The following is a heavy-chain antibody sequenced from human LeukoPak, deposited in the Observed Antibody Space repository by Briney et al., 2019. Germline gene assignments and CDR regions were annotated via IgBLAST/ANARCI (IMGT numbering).Heavy chain of an antibody. Sequence: GRSLRLSCAASGFTFSSYGMHWVRQAPGKGLEWVAVIWYDGSNKYYADSVKGRFTISRDNSKNTLYLQMNSLRAEDTAVYYCARTYGDSYNWFDPWGQGTLVTVSS. CDR3: ARTYGDSYNWFDP. V-gene: IGHV3-33*01. CDR1: GFTFSSYG. J-gene: IGHJ5*02. CDR2: IWYDGSNK. D-gene: IGHD4-17*01.